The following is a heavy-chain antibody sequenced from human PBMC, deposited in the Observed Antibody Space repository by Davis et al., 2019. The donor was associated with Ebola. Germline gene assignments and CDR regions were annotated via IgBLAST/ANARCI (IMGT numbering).Heavy chain of an antibody. CDR2: ITYDGSKK. Sequence: LTCAASGFSFSDYAMNWVRQAPGKGLEWVAVITYDGSKKYHADSVKGRFTISRDNSKNTLYLEMNSLRAEDTAVYYCARDRDNYGWGTYFDYWGQGTLVTVSS. V-gene: IGHV3-30*04. D-gene: IGHD3-10*01. J-gene: IGHJ4*02. CDR1: GFSFSDYA. CDR3: ARDRDNYGWGTYFDY.